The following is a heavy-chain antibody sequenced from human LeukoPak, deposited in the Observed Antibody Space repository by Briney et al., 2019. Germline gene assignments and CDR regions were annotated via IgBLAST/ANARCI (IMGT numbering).Heavy chain of an antibody. D-gene: IGHD4-17*01. Sequence: ASVKVSCKASGYTFTNYYIHWVRQAPGQGLEWMGIINPAGGSTGYAQKFQGRVTMTRDTSTSTVYMELSSLRSEDTAVYYCARYNGDLTGGFDYWGQGTLVSVSS. J-gene: IGHJ4*02. V-gene: IGHV1-46*01. CDR2: INPAGGST. CDR1: GYTFTNYY. CDR3: ARYNGDLTGGFDY.